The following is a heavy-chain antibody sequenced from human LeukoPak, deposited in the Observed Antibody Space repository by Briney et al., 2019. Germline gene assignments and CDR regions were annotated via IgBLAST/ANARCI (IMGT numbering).Heavy chain of an antibody. D-gene: IGHD4-17*01. CDR3: ARVGGHGDYEGWFDP. V-gene: IGHV3-53*01. CDR2: IYSGGST. CDR1: GFTFSSNY. J-gene: IGHJ5*02. Sequence: GGSLRLSCAASGFTFSSNYMSWVRQAPGKGLEWVSVIYSGGSTYYADPVKGRFTISRDNSKNTLYLQMNSLRAEDTAVYYCARVGGHGDYEGWFDPWGQGTLVTVSS.